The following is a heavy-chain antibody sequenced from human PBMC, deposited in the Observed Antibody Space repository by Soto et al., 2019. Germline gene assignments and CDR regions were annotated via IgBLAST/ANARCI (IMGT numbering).Heavy chain of an antibody. V-gene: IGHV4-59*01. CDR3: AREYTSAWQRWFAP. CDR2: IYDSGST. CDR1: GGSISSYD. D-gene: IGHD6-25*01. Sequence: QVQLQESGPGLVKPSETLSLTCTVSGGSISSYDWSWIRQPPGKGLEWIGYIYDSGSTKYNPSLKSRVTISVDTATNQFSLKLRSVTAADTAVYYCAREYTSAWQRWFAPWGQGTLVTVSS. J-gene: IGHJ5*02.